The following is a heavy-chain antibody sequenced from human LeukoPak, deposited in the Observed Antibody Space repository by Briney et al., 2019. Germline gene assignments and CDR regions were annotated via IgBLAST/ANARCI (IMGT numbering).Heavy chain of an antibody. CDR3: AKQSYARSLGE. CDR1: GFPFSDFS. J-gene: IGHJ4*02. CDR2: TDSGGTST. Sequence: GGSLRLSCATSGFPFSDFSMSWVRQAPGKGLEWISTTDSGGTSTYYAESVKGRFTISRDNSKNTLYLQMSSLRVEDTAVYYCAKQSYARSLGEGGPGTLVSVSS. V-gene: IGHV3-23*01. D-gene: IGHD2-8*01.